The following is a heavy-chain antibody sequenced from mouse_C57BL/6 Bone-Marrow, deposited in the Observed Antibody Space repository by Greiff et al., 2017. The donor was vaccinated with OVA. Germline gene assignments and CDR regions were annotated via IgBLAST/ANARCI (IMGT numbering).Heavy chain of an antibody. J-gene: IGHJ3*01. CDR2: IDPSDSYT. CDR3: ARRSYGNVCAY. D-gene: IGHD2-1*01. Sequence: QVQLQQPGAELVMPGASVKLSCKASGYTFTSYWMHWVKQRPGQGLEWIGEIDPSDSYTNYNQKFKGKSTLTVDKSSSTAYMQLSSLTSEDSAVYYCARRSYGNVCAYWGQGTLVTVSA. CDR1: GYTFTSYW. V-gene: IGHV1-69*01.